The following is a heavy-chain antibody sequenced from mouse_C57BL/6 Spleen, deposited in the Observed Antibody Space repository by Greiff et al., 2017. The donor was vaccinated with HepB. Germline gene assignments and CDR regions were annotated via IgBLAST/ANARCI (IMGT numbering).Heavy chain of an antibody. CDR1: GFTFSSYA. CDR3: TREREDIYGNYVGDY. Sequence: EVMLVESGEGLVKPGGSLKLSCAASGFTFSSYAMSWVRQTPEKRLEWVAYISSGGDYIYYADTVKGRFTISRDNARNTLYLQMSSLKSEDTAMYYCTREREDIYGNYVGDYWGQGTTLTVSS. V-gene: IGHV5-9-1*02. CDR2: ISSGGDYI. J-gene: IGHJ2*01. D-gene: IGHD2-1*01.